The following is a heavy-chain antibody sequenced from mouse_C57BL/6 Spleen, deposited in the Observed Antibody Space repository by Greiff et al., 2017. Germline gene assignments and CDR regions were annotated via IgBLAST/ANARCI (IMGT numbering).Heavy chain of an antibody. D-gene: IGHD1-1*01. CDR1: GYSFTGYF. J-gene: IGHJ2*01. V-gene: IGHV1-20*01. CDR3: ARDYGSTYYFDY. Sequence: VQLKESGPELVKPGDSVKISCKASGYSFTGYFMNWVMQSHGKSLEWIGRINPYNGDTFYNQKFKGKATLTVDKSSSTAHMELRSLTSEDSAVYYCARDYGSTYYFDYWGQGTTLTVSS. CDR2: INPYNGDT.